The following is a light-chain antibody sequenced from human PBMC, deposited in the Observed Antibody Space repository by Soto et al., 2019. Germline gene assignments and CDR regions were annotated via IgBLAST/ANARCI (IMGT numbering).Light chain of an antibody. CDR2: CAS. J-gene: IGKJ1*01. Sequence: EIVMTQSPATLSVSPGERATLSCRASQSVSSNLAWYQQKPGQAPRLLIYCASTRATGIPARFSGSGSGTEFTLTISSRQSEDFAVYYCQQYKNWPPWTFGPGTKVEIK. CDR1: QSVSSN. V-gene: IGKV3-15*01. CDR3: QQYKNWPPWT.